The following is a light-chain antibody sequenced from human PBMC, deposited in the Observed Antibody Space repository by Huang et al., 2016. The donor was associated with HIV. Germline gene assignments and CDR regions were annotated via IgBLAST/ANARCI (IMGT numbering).Light chain of an antibody. V-gene: IGKV3-11*01. CDR1: HSVSST. Sequence: EVVLTQSPATLFLSPGERATLSCRASHSVSSTLAWYQQKPGQAPRLLIYDASNRASDIPARFSGSGSGTDFTLTISSLEPEDFAVYYCQQRGNWPPLAYSFGQGTKLEIK. CDR2: DAS. CDR3: QQRGNWPPLAYS. J-gene: IGKJ2*01.